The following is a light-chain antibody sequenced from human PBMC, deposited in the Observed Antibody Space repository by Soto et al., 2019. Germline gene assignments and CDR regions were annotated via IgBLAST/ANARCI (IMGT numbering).Light chain of an antibody. CDR1: SSNVGTNA. J-gene: IGLJ1*01. CDR3: AAWDDSLNGRYV. Sequence: QSVLTQPPSASGTPGQMVTISCSGSSSNVGTNAVNWYQHLSGTAPKLLIYSNNQRPSGVPDRFSGSKSGTSASLAISGLQSEDEGDYYCAAWDDSLNGRYVFGTGTKVTVL. V-gene: IGLV1-44*01. CDR2: SNN.